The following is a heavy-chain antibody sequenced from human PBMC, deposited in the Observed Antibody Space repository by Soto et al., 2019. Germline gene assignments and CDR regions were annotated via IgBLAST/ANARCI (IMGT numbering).Heavy chain of an antibody. CDR2: INSDGSST. CDR3: ATLGGEVPQRDY. CDR1: GFTFSRSR. V-gene: IGHV3-74*01. Sequence: EVQLVESGGGLVQPGGSLRLSCAASGFTFSRSRVHWVRQAPGKGLVWVSRINSDGSSTTYADSVKGRFTISRDNTKNTLYLQMNTLRAEDTAVYYCATLGGEVPQRDYWGQGTLVTVSS. J-gene: IGHJ4*02. D-gene: IGHD3-16*01.